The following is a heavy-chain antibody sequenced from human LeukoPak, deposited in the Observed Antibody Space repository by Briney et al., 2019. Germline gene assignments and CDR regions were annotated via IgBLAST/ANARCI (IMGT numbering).Heavy chain of an antibody. Sequence: GGSLRLSCGASGFTFNDYAMTWVRQAPGKGLEWVANIKQDGSEKYYVDSVKGRFTISRDNAKNSLYLQMDSLRAEDTAVYYCAREAYSSGMYYFDYWGQGTLVTVSS. CDR1: GFTFNDYA. D-gene: IGHD3-22*01. J-gene: IGHJ4*02. CDR3: AREAYSSGMYYFDY. V-gene: IGHV3-7*01. CDR2: IKQDGSEK.